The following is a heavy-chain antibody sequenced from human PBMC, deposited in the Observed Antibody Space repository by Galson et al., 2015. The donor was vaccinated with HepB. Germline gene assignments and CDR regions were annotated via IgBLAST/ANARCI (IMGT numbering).Heavy chain of an antibody. J-gene: IGHJ4*02. CDR2: IPGSGVST. Sequence: SLRLSCAASGFTFSSYAMSWVRQAPGKGLEWVSGIPGSGVSTYYTDSVKGRFTISRDNSKNTLYLQMNSLRAEDTAVYYCAKKGWLQLGPPYFDSWGQGTLVTVSS. CDR1: GFTFSSYA. CDR3: AKKGWLQLGPPYFDS. V-gene: IGHV3-23*01. D-gene: IGHD6-19*01.